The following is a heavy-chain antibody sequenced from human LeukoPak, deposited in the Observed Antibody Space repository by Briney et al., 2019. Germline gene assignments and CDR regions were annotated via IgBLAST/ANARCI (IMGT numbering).Heavy chain of an antibody. Sequence: GGSLRLSCAASGFPFSSYAMNWVRQAPGKGLEWVSSISYGGDSTYYADSVKGRFTISRDNSGNTLYLQMNSLRADDTTIYYCAKAGNTAWTAVDYWGQGTLVTVSS. V-gene: IGHV3-23*01. J-gene: IGHJ4*02. CDR3: AKAGNTAWTAVDY. CDR1: GFPFSSYA. D-gene: IGHD2-2*02. CDR2: ISYGGDST.